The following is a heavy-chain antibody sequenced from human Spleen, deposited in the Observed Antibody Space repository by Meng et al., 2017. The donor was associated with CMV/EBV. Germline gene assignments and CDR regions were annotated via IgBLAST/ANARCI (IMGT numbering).Heavy chain of an antibody. D-gene: IGHD3-3*01. V-gene: IGHV1-8*03. Sequence: KASGYTFTSHDINWVRQATGQGLEWMGWMNPNSGNTGYAQKFQGRVTITRNTSISTAYMELSSLRSEDTAVYYCARGRFLEWLTWFDPWGQGTLVTVSS. CDR3: ARGRFLEWLTWFDP. CDR2: MNPNSGNT. J-gene: IGHJ5*02. CDR1: GYTFTSHD.